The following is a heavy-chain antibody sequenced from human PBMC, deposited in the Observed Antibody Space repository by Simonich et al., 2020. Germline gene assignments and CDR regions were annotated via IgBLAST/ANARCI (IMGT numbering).Heavy chain of an antibody. D-gene: IGHD1-26*01. CDR1: GGSISSYY. J-gene: IGHJ6*02. V-gene: IGHV4-59*08. Sequence: QVQLQESGPGLVKPSETLSLTCTVSGGSISSYYWSWIQQPPGKRLEWFGYIYYSGSTNYNPSLKSRVTISVDTSKNQFSLKLSSVTAADTAVYYCARSLGYYYYYYGMDVWGQGTTVTVSS. CDR3: ARSLGYYYYYYGMDV. CDR2: IYYSGST.